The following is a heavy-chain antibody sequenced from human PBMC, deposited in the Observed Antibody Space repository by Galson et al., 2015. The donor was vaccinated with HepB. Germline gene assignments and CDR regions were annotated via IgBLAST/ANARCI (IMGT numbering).Heavy chain of an antibody. CDR1: GFTFSNYG. Sequence: SLRLSCAASGFTFSNYGMHWVRQAPGKGLAWVAVISYDGSNKYYADSVKGRFTISRDNSKNTLYLQMNSLRAEDTALYYCAKDPYLYSALAGTMAGFDYWGQGTLATVSS. J-gene: IGHJ4*02. V-gene: IGHV3-30*18. CDR2: ISYDGSNK. D-gene: IGHD6-19*01. CDR3: AKDPYLYSALAGTMAGFDY.